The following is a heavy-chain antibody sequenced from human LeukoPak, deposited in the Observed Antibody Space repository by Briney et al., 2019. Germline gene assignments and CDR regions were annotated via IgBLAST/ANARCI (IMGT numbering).Heavy chain of an antibody. CDR3: ARDAQYCSNGVCENWFDP. CDR2: VYYTGDT. V-gene: IGHV4-39*07. Sequence: SETLSLTCNVSGDSISSSGYFWDWIRQPPGKGLEWIGNVYYTGDTHYNPSLESRVTISVDRSKNQFSLKLSSVTAADTAVYYCARDAQYCSNGVCENWFDPWGQGTLVTVSS. J-gene: IGHJ5*02. CDR1: GDSISSSGYF. D-gene: IGHD2-8*01.